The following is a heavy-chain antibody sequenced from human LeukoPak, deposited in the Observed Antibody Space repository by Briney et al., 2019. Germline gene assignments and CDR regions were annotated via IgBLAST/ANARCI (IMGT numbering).Heavy chain of an antibody. D-gene: IGHD6-6*01. CDR1: GYTFTSYY. V-gene: IGHV1-46*01. CDR2: INPSGGST. J-gene: IGHJ5*02. CDR3: ARPYSSSSPWDWFDP. Sequence: GASVKVSCKASGYTFTSYYMHWVRQAPGQGLEGMGIINPSGGSTSYAQKFQGRVTMTRDTSTSTVYMELSSLGSEDTAVYYCARPYSSSSPWDWFDPWGQGTLVTVSS.